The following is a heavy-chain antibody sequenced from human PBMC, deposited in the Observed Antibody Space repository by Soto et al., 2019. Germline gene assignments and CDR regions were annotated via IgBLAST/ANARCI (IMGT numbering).Heavy chain of an antibody. D-gene: IGHD3-9*01. J-gene: IGHJ5*02. CDR2: IIPIFGTA. CDR1: GGTFSSYA. Sequence: QVQMVQSGAEVKKPGSSVKVSCKASGGTFSSYAISWVRQAPGQGLEWMGGIIPIFGTANYAQKFQGRVTLPADEPTSTAYIDLSRLISEDTDVYYCARYAADILIGYYNDGVWFDPWGQGTLVT. V-gene: IGHV1-69*01. CDR3: ARYAADILIGYYNDGVWFDP.